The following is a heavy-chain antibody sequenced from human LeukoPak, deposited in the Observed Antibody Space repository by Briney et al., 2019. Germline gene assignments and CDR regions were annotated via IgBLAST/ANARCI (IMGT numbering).Heavy chain of an antibody. CDR3: ARHMLGAYNWFDP. CDR2: LYYSGNT. D-gene: IGHD3-10*02. Sequence: SETLSLTCTVSGGSISSSRYYGGWIRQPPGKGLEWIGSLYYSGNTYYNPSLKSRVTISVDTSKNQFSLKLSSVTAADTAVYYCARHMLGAYNWFDPWGQGTLVTVSS. CDR1: GGSISSSRYY. V-gene: IGHV4-39*01. J-gene: IGHJ5*02.